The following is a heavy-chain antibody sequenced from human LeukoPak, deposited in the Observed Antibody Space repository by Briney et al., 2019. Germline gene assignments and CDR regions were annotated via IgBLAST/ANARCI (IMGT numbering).Heavy chain of an antibody. D-gene: IGHD3-22*01. CDR2: ISYTGST. CDR3: ARVSRYYDLRESSYFDS. CDR1: GCSIIGYY. V-gene: IGHV4-59*01. Sequence: SETLSLTCAVSGCSIIGYYWGWIRQPPGERLEWIGYISYTGSTNYNPSLKSRVTMSLDTSQNQFSLELISVTAADTAVYHCARVSRYYDLRESSYFDSWGQGALVSVSS. J-gene: IGHJ4*02.